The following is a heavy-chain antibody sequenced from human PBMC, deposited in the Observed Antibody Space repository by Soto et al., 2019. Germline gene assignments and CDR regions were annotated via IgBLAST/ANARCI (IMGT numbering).Heavy chain of an antibody. D-gene: IGHD4-17*01. CDR1: GYTFTSYA. V-gene: IGHV1-3*01. CDR2: INAGNGNT. Sequence: QVQLVQSGAEVKKPGASVKVSCKASGYTFTSYAMHWVRQAPGQRLEWMGWINAGNGNTKYSQKFQGRVTITRDTSASTAYMELCILRSDDTRVYYCARKGLRGFDCWGPGNLVTASS. J-gene: IGHJ4*02. CDR3: ARKGLRGFDC.